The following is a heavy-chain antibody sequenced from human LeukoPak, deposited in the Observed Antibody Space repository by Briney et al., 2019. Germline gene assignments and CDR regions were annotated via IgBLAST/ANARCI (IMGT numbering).Heavy chain of an antibody. D-gene: IGHD3-22*01. V-gene: IGHV4-30-4*08. J-gene: IGHJ4*02. CDR2: IYYSGNT. CDR1: GGSIHSGGFY. Sequence: SETLSLTCTVSGGSIHSGGFYWSWNRQHPGKGLEWIGYIYYSGNTYYNPSLKSRVTLSVDTSKNQFSLKLSSVTAADTAVYYCSRRDYYDTSGHRDWGQGILVTVSS. CDR3: SRRDYYDTSGHRD.